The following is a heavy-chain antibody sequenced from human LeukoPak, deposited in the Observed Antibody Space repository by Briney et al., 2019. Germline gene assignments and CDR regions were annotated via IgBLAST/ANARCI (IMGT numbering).Heavy chain of an antibody. D-gene: IGHD2-2*01. Sequence: ESLKISCKGSGYSLSSYWIALVRQMPGKGLEWMGIIYPRYSRTTYSPSFQGQVTISVDKSTSTAYLQWSSLKASDTAMYYCARHLNSITSCPNYWGPGTLVTVSS. CDR2: IYPRYSRT. CDR3: ARHLNSITSCPNY. CDR1: GYSLSSYW. V-gene: IGHV5-51*01. J-gene: IGHJ4*02.